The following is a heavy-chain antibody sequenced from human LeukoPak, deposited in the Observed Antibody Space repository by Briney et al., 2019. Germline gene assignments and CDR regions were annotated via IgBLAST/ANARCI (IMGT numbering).Heavy chain of an antibody. CDR2: ISAYNGNT. CDR3: ARDTPRIAVAGTLDYYYYMDV. Sequence: ASVKVSCKASRYTFTRYGISGVRQAPGQELEWMGWISAYNGNTNYAQKLQGRVTMTTDTAKSTAYIELRSLRSDDTAVYYCARDTPRIAVAGTLDYYYYMDVWGKGTTVTVSS. CDR1: RYTFTRYG. D-gene: IGHD6-19*01. J-gene: IGHJ6*03. V-gene: IGHV1-18*01.